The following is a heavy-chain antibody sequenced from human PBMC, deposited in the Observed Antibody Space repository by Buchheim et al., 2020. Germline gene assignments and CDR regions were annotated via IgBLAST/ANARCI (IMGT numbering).Heavy chain of an antibody. J-gene: IGHJ4*02. CDR2: VKGGGSAT. Sequence: EVQLVESGGDLVQPGGSLRLSCAASGFSFSNYWMHWVRQAPGKGLVWLSRVKGGGSATNYADSVKGRFTISRDNAKNTLYLQLSNLRVDDTAVYYCVRSTYSMITFNWGQGTL. V-gene: IGHV3-74*01. CDR3: VRSTYSMITFN. CDR1: GFSFSNYW. D-gene: IGHD3-16*01.